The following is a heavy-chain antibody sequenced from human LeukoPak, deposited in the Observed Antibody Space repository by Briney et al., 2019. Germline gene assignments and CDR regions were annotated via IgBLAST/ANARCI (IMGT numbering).Heavy chain of an antibody. Sequence: TSETLSLTCTVSGGSISSSSYSWGWIRQPPGKGLEWIGSWYNNGTSYYNPSLHSRVTISLDTSKNQFSLKLTSVTAADTAVFYCASLGIGYYYFDFWGQGILVTVSS. V-gene: IGHV4-39*07. CDR3: ASLGIGYYYFDF. D-gene: IGHD3-22*01. J-gene: IGHJ4*02. CDR2: WYNNGTS. CDR1: GGSISSSSYS.